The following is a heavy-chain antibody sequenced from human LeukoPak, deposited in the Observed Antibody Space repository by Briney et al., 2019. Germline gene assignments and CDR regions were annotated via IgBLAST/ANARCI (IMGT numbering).Heavy chain of an antibody. J-gene: IGHJ5*02. D-gene: IGHD4-17*01. CDR3: AKDIYDGDYKRGWFDP. V-gene: IGHV3-9*01. Sequence: PGGSLRLSCAASGFTFDDYAMHWVRQAPGKGLEWVSGISWNSGSIGYADSVRGRFTISRDNAKNSLYLQMNSLRAEDTALYYCAKDIYDGDYKRGWFDPWGQGTLVTVSS. CDR1: GFTFDDYA. CDR2: ISWNSGSI.